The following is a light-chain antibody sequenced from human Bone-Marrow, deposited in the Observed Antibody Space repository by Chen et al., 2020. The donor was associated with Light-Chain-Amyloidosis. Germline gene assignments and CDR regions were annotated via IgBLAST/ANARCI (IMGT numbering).Light chain of an antibody. V-gene: IGLV3-21*02. CDR1: NIGSTS. J-gene: IGLJ3*02. CDR2: DDS. CDR3: QVWDRSSDRPV. Sequence: SYVLTQPSSVSVAPGQTATIACGGNNIGSTSVHWYQPTPGQAPLLVVYDDSDRPSGIPERLSGSNSVNTATLTISRVEAGDEADYYCQVWDRSSDRPVFGGGTKLTVL.